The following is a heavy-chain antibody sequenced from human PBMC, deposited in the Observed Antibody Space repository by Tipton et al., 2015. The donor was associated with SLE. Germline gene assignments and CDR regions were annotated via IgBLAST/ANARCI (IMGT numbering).Heavy chain of an antibody. Sequence: LSLTCAASGFTFDDYAMHWVRQVPGQGLEWVSGITWNSASIGYADSVKGRFTISRDNAKNSLYLQMNSLTPEDTAFYYCAKDPHDYGNYGYYFDVWGRGTLVTVSS. CDR3: AKDPHDYGNYGYYFDV. J-gene: IGHJ2*01. CDR1: GFTFDDYA. D-gene: IGHD4-11*01. CDR2: ITWNSASI. V-gene: IGHV3-9*01.